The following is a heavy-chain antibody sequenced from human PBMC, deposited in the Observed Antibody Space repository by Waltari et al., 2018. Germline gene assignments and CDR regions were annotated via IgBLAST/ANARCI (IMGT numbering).Heavy chain of an antibody. Sequence: EVQLVESGGGWVQPGGSRRLSGAAYGCTFSSYWMSWVRQAPGKGLEWVANIKQDGSEKYYVDSVKGRFTISRDNAKNSLYLQMNSLRAEDTAVYYCARGRQQLHYWGQGTLVTVSS. D-gene: IGHD6-13*01. J-gene: IGHJ4*02. V-gene: IGHV3-7*01. CDR2: IKQDGSEK. CDR1: GCTFSSYW. CDR3: ARGRQQLHY.